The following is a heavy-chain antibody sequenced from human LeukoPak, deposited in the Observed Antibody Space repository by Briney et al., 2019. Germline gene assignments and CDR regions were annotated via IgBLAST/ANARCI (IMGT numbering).Heavy chain of an antibody. CDR2: INHGGST. Sequence: SETLSLTCAVYGGSFSGYYWSWIRQPPGKGLEWIGEINHGGSTNYNPSLKSRVTISVDTSKNQFSLKLSSVTAADTAVYYCARDRHSSGWYYYYYMDVWGKGTTVTVSS. CDR3: ARDRHSSGWYYYYYMDV. CDR1: GGSFSGYY. V-gene: IGHV4-34*01. J-gene: IGHJ6*03. D-gene: IGHD6-19*01.